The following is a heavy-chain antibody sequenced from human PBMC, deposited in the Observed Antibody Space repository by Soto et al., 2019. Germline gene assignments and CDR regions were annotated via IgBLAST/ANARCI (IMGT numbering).Heavy chain of an antibody. CDR2: INPYGGDT. J-gene: IGHJ4*02. V-gene: IGHV1-46*01. CDR1: GYTFTYYH. CDR3: ARGSNGMVTAIPSDY. Sequence: ASVKVSCKASGYTFTYYHIHWVRQAPGQGLEWMGIINPYGGDTTYAQRFQGRVTMTRDMSTSTVYMELSSLRSEDTAVYYCARGSNGMVTAIPSDYWGQGTLVTVSS. D-gene: IGHD2-21*02.